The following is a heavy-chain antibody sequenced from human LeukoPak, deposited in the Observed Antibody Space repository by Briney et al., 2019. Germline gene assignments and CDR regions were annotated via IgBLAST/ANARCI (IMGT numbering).Heavy chain of an antibody. CDR2: VSPXXXT. J-gene: IGHJ5*02. Sequence: PSETLSLTCAVSGVSVNDYYWXXXXXSPEKGXXXXXEVSPXXXTTYNPSXKXXXXXXEDTSENHLSLNVRSVTAADTALYYCARIRCGRGQDRCYNHWAQGSLVTVSS. CDR1: GVSVNDYY. CDR3: ARIRCGRGQDRCYNH. D-gene: IGHD2-21*01. V-gene: IGHV4-34*01.